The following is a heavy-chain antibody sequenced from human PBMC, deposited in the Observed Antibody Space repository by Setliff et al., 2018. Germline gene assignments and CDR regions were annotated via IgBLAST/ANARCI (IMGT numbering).Heavy chain of an antibody. Sequence: GGSLRLSCAASGFTFSSYAITWVRQAPGEGLEWVAFIRYDGSNKYYADSVKGRFTISRDNSKNTLYLQMNSLRAEDTAVYYCAKDRQGATFVDAFDIWGQGTMVTVSS. J-gene: IGHJ3*02. CDR1: GFTFSSYA. D-gene: IGHD2-15*01. CDR2: IRYDGSNK. CDR3: AKDRQGATFVDAFDI. V-gene: IGHV3-30*02.